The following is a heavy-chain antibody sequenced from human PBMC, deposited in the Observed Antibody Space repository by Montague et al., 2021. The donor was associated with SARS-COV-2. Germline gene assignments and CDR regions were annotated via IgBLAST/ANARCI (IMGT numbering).Heavy chain of an antibody. J-gene: IGHJ4*01. CDR3: AREGYRSGSFYIDY. Sequence: SLRLSCAASRLPFNGYAMHWVRQAPGKGLEWLTFISHDESNHRYAGSVKGRFTISRDNSKNTLYPQMDSLRPEDTAVYYCAREGYRSGSFYIDYWGQGTLVTVSS. V-gene: IGHV3-30*04. CDR1: RLPFNGYA. CDR2: ISHDESNH. D-gene: IGHD1-26*01.